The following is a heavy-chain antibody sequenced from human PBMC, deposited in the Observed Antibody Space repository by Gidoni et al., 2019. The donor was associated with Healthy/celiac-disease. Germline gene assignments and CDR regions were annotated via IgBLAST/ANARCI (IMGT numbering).Heavy chain of an antibody. J-gene: IGHJ3*01. CDR1: GYTLPELS. CDR2: FDPEDGET. D-gene: IGHD3-22*01. Sequence: QVQLVQSGAEVKKPGASVKVSCKVSGYTLPELSMHWVRQAPGKGLEWMGGFDPEDGETIYAQKFQGRVTMTEDTSTDTAYMELSSLRSEDTAVYYCATNLYQYYYDSSGYHLGSHWGQGTMVTVSS. CDR3: ATNLYQYYYDSSGYHLGSH. V-gene: IGHV1-24*01.